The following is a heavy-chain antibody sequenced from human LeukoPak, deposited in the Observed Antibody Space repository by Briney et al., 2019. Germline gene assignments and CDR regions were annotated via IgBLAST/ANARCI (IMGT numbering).Heavy chain of an antibody. V-gene: IGHV3-23*01. J-gene: IGHJ4*02. D-gene: IGHD3-9*01. CDR2: ICGGSDGT. Sequence: GGSLRLSCAGSGFTFSIYAMNWVRQAPGKGLEWVSSICGGSDGTYYADSVKGRFTISRDNTNNTLYLQMTGLRAEDTAVYYCAKAVDYDISTGLSRTPFDHWGQGTLVTVSS. CDR3: AKAVDYDISTGLSRTPFDH. CDR1: GFTFSIYA.